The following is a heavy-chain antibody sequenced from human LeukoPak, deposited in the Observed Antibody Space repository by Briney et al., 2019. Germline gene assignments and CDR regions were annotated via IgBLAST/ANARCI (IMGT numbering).Heavy chain of an antibody. V-gene: IGHV4-4*09. J-gene: IGHJ4*02. CDR2: IYTSGGT. CDR1: GDSISSYY. Sequence: SETLSLTCTVSGDSISSYYWSWIRQPPGKGLEWIGYIYTSGGTNYNPSLKSRITISVDTSKNQFSLKLSSVTAADTAVYYCARHDAGIAARPFDNWGQGTLVTVSS. CDR3: ARHDAGIAARPFDN. D-gene: IGHD6-6*01.